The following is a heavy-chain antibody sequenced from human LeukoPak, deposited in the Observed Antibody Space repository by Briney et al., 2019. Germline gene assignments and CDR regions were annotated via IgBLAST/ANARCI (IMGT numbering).Heavy chain of an antibody. V-gene: IGHV3-23*01. CDR2: ISGSGGST. CDR3: AKYPTAVNRGYFDY. D-gene: IGHD3-16*02. CDR1: GFTFSSYG. Sequence: HPGGSLRLSCAASGFTFSSYGMSWVRQAPGKGLEWVSAISGSGGSTYYADSVKGRFTISRDNSKNTLYLQMNSLRAEDTAVYYCAKYPTAVNRGYFDYWGQGTLVTVSS. J-gene: IGHJ4*02.